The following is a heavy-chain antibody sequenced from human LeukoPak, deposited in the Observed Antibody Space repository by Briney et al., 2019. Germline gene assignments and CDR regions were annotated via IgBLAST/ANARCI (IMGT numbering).Heavy chain of an antibody. Sequence: PGGSLRLSCAASGFTFSSYYMHWVRQAPGKGLEWVAVISYDGSNKYYAASVKGRFTISRDNSKNTLYLQMNSLRAEDTAVYYCAKDWEYYYGWGSNFEYWGQGTLVTVSS. CDR2: ISYDGSNK. V-gene: IGHV3-30*18. D-gene: IGHD3-10*01. J-gene: IGHJ4*02. CDR1: GFTFSSYY. CDR3: AKDWEYYYGWGSNFEY.